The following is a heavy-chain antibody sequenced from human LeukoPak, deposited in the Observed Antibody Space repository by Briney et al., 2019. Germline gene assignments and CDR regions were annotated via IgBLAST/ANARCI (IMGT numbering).Heavy chain of an antibody. J-gene: IGHJ4*02. Sequence: ASVKVSCKASGGTFSSYAVTWVRQAPGQGLEWMGGIIPIFGTANYAQKFQGRVTITRNTSISTAYMELSSLRSEDTAVYYCARVGDWGLYFDYWGQGTLVTVSS. CDR3: ARVGDWGLYFDY. CDR2: IIPIFGTA. CDR1: GGTFSSYA. D-gene: IGHD7-27*01. V-gene: IGHV1-69*05.